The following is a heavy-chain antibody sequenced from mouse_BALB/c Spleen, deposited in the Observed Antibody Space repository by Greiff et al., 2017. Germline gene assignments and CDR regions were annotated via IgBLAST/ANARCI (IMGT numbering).Heavy chain of an antibody. CDR1: GYSFTSYY. J-gene: IGHJ4*01. V-gene: IGHV1S135*01. CDR2: IDPFNGGT. D-gene: IGHD3-2*01. Sequence: VQLQQSGPELMKPGASVKISCKASGYSFTSYYMHWVQQRHGKSLEWIGYIDPFNGGTSYNQKFKGKATLTVDKSSSTAYMHLSSLTSEDSAVYYCARGQLGLRGYYAMDYWGQGTSVTVSS. CDR3: ARGQLGLRGYYAMDY.